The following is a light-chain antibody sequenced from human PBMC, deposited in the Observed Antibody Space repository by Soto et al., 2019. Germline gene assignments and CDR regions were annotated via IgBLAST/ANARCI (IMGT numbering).Light chain of an antibody. J-gene: IGKJ1*01. CDR1: QSVTNSF. CDR3: QQYVSSPWA. CDR2: GAS. Sequence: ENVLAQSPGTLSLSPGERASLSCRASQSVTNSFLAWYQQKPGQAPRLLIYGASRRATGIPDRLSGSGYGTDFNLNISRLKPEDFEVYCGQQYVSSPWAFGQVTKVDIK. V-gene: IGKV3-20*01.